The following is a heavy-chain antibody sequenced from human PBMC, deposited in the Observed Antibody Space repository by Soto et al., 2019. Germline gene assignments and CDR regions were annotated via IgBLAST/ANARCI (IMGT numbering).Heavy chain of an antibody. CDR1: GFTFSSYG. J-gene: IGHJ4*02. V-gene: IGHV3-33*01. D-gene: IGHD3-22*01. Sequence: QVQLVESGGGVVQPGRSLRLSCAASGFTFSSYGMHWVRQAPGKGLEWVAVIWYDGSNKYYADSVKGRFTISRDNSKSTLYLQMNSLRAEDTAVYYCARGPGMIVVELTLDYWGQGTLVTVSS. CDR3: ARGPGMIVVELTLDY. CDR2: IWYDGSNK.